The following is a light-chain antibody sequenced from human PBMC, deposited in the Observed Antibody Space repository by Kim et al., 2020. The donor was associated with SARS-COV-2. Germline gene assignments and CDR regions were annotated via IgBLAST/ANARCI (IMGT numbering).Light chain of an antibody. CDR2: AAS. V-gene: IGKV1D-16*01. Sequence: DIQMTHSPSLVSASVGDRVTITCRASQAISSWLAWYQHKPEKAPRSLIYAASSVQRGVPSRFSGSGSGTDFTLTISSLQPEDFATYFCQQYDSYPRTLGQGTKVDI. CDR1: QAISSW. J-gene: IGKJ1*01. CDR3: QQYDSYPRT.